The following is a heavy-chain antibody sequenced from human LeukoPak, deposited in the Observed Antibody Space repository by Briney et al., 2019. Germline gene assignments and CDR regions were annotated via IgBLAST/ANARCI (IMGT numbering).Heavy chain of an antibody. CDR1: GFTFSSHA. D-gene: IGHD2-21*02. J-gene: IGHJ4*02. CDR2: ISGSGGSA. Sequence: GGSLRLSCAASGFTFSSHAMSWVRQAPGKGLEWVSAISGSGGSAYYADSVRGRFTVSRDNSKNTVDLQMNNLRVDDTAIYYCAKDHANTPVVTNWGQGILVSVSS. CDR3: AKDHANTPVVTN. V-gene: IGHV3-23*01.